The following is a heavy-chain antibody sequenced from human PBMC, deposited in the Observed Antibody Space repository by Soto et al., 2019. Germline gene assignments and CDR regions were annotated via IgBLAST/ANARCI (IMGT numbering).Heavy chain of an antibody. V-gene: IGHV4-30-4*01. CDR3: ARLNYYDSSAPRGAFDI. J-gene: IGHJ3*02. Sequence: QVQLQESGPGLVKPSQTLSLTCTVSGGSISSGDYYWSWIRQPPGKGLEWIGYIYYSGSTYYNPSLKSLVTISVDTSKNQFSLKLSSVTAADTAVYYCARLNYYDSSAPRGAFDIWGQGTMVTVSS. D-gene: IGHD3-22*01. CDR1: GGSISSGDYY. CDR2: IYYSGST.